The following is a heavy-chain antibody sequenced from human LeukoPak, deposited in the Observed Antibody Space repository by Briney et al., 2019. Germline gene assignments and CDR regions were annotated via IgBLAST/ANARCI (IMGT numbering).Heavy chain of an antibody. Sequence: GGSLGLSCAASGFSVTNYYMSWVRRAPGKGLEWVSYISRSGSTIYYADSVKGRFTISRDNAKNSQHLQMNSLRAEDTAVYYCARAPAGSPLFDYWGQGTLVTVSS. CDR3: ARAPAGSPLFDY. J-gene: IGHJ4*02. CDR1: GFSVTNYY. CDR2: ISRSGSTI. V-gene: IGHV3-11*01. D-gene: IGHD6-13*01.